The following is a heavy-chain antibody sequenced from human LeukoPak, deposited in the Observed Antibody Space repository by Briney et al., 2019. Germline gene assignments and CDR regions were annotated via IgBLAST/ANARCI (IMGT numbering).Heavy chain of an antibody. D-gene: IGHD4-17*01. V-gene: IGHV1-18*01. CDR3: ARGSHYGDYWFDP. Sequence: ASVKVSCKVSGYTFTSYGISWVRRAPGQGLEWMGWISAYNGNTNYAQKLQGRVTMTTDTPTSTAYMELRSLRSDDTAVYYCARGSHYGDYWFDPWGQGTLVTVSS. CDR2: ISAYNGNT. CDR1: GYTFTSYG. J-gene: IGHJ5*02.